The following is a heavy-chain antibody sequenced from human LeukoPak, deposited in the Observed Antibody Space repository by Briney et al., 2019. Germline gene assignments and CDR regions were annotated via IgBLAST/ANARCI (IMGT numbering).Heavy chain of an antibody. Sequence: SETLSLTCAVSGGSISSGGYSWSWIRQPPGKGLEWIGYIYYSGSTYYSPSLKSRVTISVDTSKNQFSLKLSSVTAADTAVYYCARADYSSTWSHDYYYMDVWGKGTTVTVSS. D-gene: IGHD6-13*01. CDR2: IYYSGST. CDR3: ARADYSSTWSHDYYYMDV. V-gene: IGHV4-30-4*07. J-gene: IGHJ6*03. CDR1: GGSISSGGYS.